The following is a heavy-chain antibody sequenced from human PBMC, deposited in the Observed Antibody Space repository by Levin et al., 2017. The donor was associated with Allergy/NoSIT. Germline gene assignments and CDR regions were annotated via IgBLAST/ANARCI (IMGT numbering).Heavy chain of an antibody. CDR2: INSDGSST. J-gene: IGHJ5*02. D-gene: IGHD4-17*01. CDR1: GFTFSSYW. V-gene: IGHV3-74*01. CDR3: AREEQYGDYLFWFDP. Sequence: GGSLRLSCAASGFTFSSYWMHWVRQAPGKGLVWVSRINSDGSSTSYAGSVKGRFTISRDNAKNTLYLQMNSLRAEDTAVYYCAREEQYGDYLFWFDPWGQGTLVTVSS.